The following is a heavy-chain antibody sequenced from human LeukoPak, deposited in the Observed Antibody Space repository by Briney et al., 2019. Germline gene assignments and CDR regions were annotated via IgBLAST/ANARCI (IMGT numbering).Heavy chain of an antibody. CDR2: IRPNSGGT. CDR3: ARHNYGFDFDY. Sequence: ASVKVSCKASGYTFTDLYIHWVRQAPGQGLEWMGFIRPNSGGTSYAQKFQGRVTMTRDTSINTAYLELSGLTSDDTAVYFCARHNYGFDFDYWGQGTLVTVSS. V-gene: IGHV1-2*02. CDR1: GYTFTDLY. D-gene: IGHD4-11*01. J-gene: IGHJ4*01.